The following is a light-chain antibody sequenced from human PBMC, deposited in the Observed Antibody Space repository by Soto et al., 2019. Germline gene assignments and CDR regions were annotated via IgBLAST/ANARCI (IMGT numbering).Light chain of an antibody. CDR2: EVT. CDR3: SSHGGANNFYV. V-gene: IGLV2-8*01. CDR1: SSDIGAYNY. Sequence: QSVLTQPPSASWSPGQSVTISCTGTSSDIGAYNYVSWYQRHPGKVPKLIIYEVTKRPSGVPDRFSASKSGNTASLTVSGLQAEDEADYYCSSHGGANNFYVFGTGTKVTVL. J-gene: IGLJ1*01.